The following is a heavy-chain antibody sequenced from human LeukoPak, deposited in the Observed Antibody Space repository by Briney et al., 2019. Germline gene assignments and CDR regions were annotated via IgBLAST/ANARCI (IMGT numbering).Heavy chain of an antibody. J-gene: IGHJ4*02. CDR3: AREDEYSSGWFRYFDY. CDR2: TYYRSKWYN. V-gene: IGHV6-1*01. Sequence: SQTLSLTCAIPGDSVSSNSAAWNWIRQSPSRGLEWLGRTYYRSKWYNDYAVSVKSRITINPDTSKNQFSLQLNSVTPEDTAVYYCAREDEYSSGWFRYFDYWGQGTLVTVSS. D-gene: IGHD6-19*01. CDR1: GDSVSSNSAA.